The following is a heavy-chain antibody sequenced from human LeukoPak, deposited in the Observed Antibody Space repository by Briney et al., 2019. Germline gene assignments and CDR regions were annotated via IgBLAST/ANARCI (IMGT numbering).Heavy chain of an antibody. D-gene: IGHD3-22*01. V-gene: IGHV3-21*01. Sequence: GGSLRLSCAASGFTFSSYAMHWVRQAPGKGLEWVSSISSSSSYIYYADSVKGRFTISRDNAKNSLYLQMNSLRAEDTAVYYCAREGMYYYDSSGYVSEYYFDYWGQGTLVTVSS. CDR3: AREGMYYYDSSGYVSEYYFDY. CDR2: ISSSSSYI. J-gene: IGHJ4*02. CDR1: GFTFSSYA.